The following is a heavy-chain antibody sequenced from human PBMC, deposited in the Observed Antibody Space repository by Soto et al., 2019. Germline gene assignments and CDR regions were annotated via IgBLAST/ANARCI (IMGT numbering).Heavy chain of an antibody. Sequence: GASVKVSCKASGYTFTSDYMHWVRQAPGQGLEWMAIMNPSGSSTSYAQKFQDRLTMTRDTSTSTVYMELRSLRSEDTAVYYCARDSSGFHWFDAWGQGTLVTVSS. V-gene: IGHV1-46*01. CDR2: MNPSGSST. D-gene: IGHD3-22*01. CDR3: ARDSSGFHWFDA. CDR1: GYTFTSDY. J-gene: IGHJ5*02.